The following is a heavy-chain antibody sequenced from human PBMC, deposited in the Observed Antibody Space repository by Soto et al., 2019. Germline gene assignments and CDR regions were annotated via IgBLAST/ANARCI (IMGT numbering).Heavy chain of an antibody. Sequence: SETLSLTCTVSGGSITDYYWNWIRRPPGKGLEWIGYIYYNGRPDYNPSLKSRVTVSIDRSKNHFSLILNSVTAADTAMYFCARGGKTSGWYWGFDYWGQGTLVTVSS. CDR1: GGSITDYY. V-gene: IGHV4-59*01. CDR3: ARGGKTSGWYWGFDY. D-gene: IGHD6-19*01. CDR2: IYYNGRP. J-gene: IGHJ4*02.